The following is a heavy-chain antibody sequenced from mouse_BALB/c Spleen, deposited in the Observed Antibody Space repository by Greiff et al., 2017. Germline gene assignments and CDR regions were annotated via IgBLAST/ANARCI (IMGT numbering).Heavy chain of an antibody. D-gene: IGHD1-1*01. CDR3: ARGSSYAMDY. Sequence: EVQLQESGGGLVKPGGSLKLSCAASGFTFSSYTMSWVRQTPEKRLEWVASISSGGSTYYPDSVKGRFTISRDNARNILYLQMSSLRSEDTAMYYCARGSSYAMDYWGQGTSVTVSS. J-gene: IGHJ4*01. V-gene: IGHV5-6-5*01. CDR2: ISSGGST. CDR1: GFTFSSYT.